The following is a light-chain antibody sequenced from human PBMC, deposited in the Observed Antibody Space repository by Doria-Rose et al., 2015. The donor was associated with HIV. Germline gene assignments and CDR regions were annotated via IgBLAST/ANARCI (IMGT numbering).Light chain of an antibody. J-gene: IGKJ1*01. CDR1: QSFSSTY. CDR2: DGS. Sequence: TQSPGTLSLSPGERATLSCRASQSFSSTYLAWYQQKPGQAPSLLIYDGSTRATGIPDRFSASGSGTDFTLTINRLEPEDFALYYCHQCGTSWTFGQGTNVEI. V-gene: IGKV3-20*01. CDR3: HQCGTSWT.